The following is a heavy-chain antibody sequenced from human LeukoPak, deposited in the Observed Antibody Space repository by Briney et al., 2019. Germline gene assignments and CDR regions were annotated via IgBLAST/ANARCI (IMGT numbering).Heavy chain of an antibody. D-gene: IGHD4-23*01. V-gene: IGHV3-23*01. CDR3: AKVYGGNSYAFDI. CDR1: GFTFSSYA. J-gene: IGHJ3*02. CDR2: ISGSGGST. Sequence: GGSLRLSCAASGFTFSSYAMSGVRQAPGKGLEWFSAISGSGGSTYYADSVKGRLTISRDNSKNTLYLQMNSLRAEDTAVYYCAKVYGGNSYAFDIWGQGTMVTVSS.